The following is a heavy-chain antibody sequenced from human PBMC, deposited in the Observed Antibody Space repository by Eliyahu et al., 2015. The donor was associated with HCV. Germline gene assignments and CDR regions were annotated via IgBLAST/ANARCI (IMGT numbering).Heavy chain of an antibody. CDR2: VYWDDER. D-gene: IGHD1-1*01. CDR3: VACGVGVDALEDAYDV. Sequence: QITLKESGPTVLRPTETLTLTCXFSGFSLXTXGXCVGWLRQSPGKAPQWLTAVYWDDERRYNSHLKTRLTITRATSKNEVSLTLTNVDPVDTGTYYCVACGVGVDALEDAYDVWGQGTKVIVFS. V-gene: IGHV2-5*04. CDR1: GFSLXTXGXC. J-gene: IGHJ3*01.